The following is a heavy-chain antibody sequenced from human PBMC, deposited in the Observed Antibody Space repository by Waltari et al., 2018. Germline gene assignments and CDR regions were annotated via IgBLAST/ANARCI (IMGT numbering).Heavy chain of an antibody. V-gene: IGHV4-4*07. Sequence: QVQLQESGPGLVKPSETLSLTCTVSGGSISSYYWSWIRQPAGKGLEWIGRIYTSRRTNYNPALKRRVTMSLDTSKNQFSLMLGSVTAADTAVYYCARDRVLWFGELSYFDYWGQGTLVTVSS. D-gene: IGHD3-10*01. CDR1: GGSISSYY. J-gene: IGHJ4*02. CDR3: ARDRVLWFGELSYFDY. CDR2: IYTSRRT.